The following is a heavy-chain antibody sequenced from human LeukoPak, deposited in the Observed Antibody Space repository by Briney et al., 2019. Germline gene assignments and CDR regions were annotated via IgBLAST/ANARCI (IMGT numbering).Heavy chain of an antibody. V-gene: IGHV3-66*01. D-gene: IGHD6-13*01. CDR3: EGSSPAGYFDY. CDR2: IYSGGST. Sequence: GGSLRLSCAASGFTVSSNYMSWVRQAPGKGLEWVSVIYSGGSTYYADSVKSRFTISRDNSKNTLYLQMNSLRAEDTAVYYCEGSSPAGYFDYWGQGTLVTVSS. J-gene: IGHJ4*02. CDR1: GFTVSSNY.